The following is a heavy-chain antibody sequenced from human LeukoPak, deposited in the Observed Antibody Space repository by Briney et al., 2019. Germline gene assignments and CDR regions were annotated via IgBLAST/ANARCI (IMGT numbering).Heavy chain of an antibody. D-gene: IGHD3-16*01. CDR1: GFGFSNYA. J-gene: IGHJ6*02. CDR3: ARGGGLDV. V-gene: IGHV3-21*04. Sequence: GGSLRLSCAASGFGFSNYAMDWVRQAPGKGLEWVSFISSSTTYIYYADSVKGRFTISRDNAKNSLYLQMSNLRAEDTAVYFCARGGGLDVWGQGATVTVSS. CDR2: ISSSTTYI.